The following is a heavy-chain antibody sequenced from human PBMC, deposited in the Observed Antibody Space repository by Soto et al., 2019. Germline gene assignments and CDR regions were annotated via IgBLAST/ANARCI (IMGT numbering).Heavy chain of an antibody. J-gene: IGHJ4*02. CDR1: GYTFTSYG. D-gene: IGHD2-15*01. Sequence: QVQLVQSGAEVKKPGASVKVSCKASGYTFTSYGISWVRQAPGQGREWMGWISAYNGNTNYAQKLQGRVTRTTETSTSTAYMELRSLRSDDTAVYYCVVAAHPDYFDYWGQGTLVTVSS. CDR2: ISAYNGNT. CDR3: VVAAHPDYFDY. V-gene: IGHV1-18*01.